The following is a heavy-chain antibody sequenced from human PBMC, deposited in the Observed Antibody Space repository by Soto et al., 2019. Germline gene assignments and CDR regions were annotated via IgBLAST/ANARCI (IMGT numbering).Heavy chain of an antibody. CDR2: IYYSGST. CDR3: ARREEDWFDP. Sequence: PSETLSLTCTVSGGSISSYYWSWIRQPPGKGLEWIGYIYYSGSTNYNPSLKSRVTISVDTSKNQFSLKLSSVTAADTAVYYCARREEDWFDPWGQGTLVTVSS. CDR1: GGSISSYY. V-gene: IGHV4-59*08. J-gene: IGHJ5*02.